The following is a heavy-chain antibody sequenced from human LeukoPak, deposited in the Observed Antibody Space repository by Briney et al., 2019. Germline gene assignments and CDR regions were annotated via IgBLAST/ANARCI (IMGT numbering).Heavy chain of an antibody. D-gene: IGHD3-3*01. CDR1: GFTFSDYY. J-gene: IGHJ4*02. V-gene: IGHV3-11*01. Sequence: PGGSLRLSCAASGFTFSDYYMSWIRQAPGKGLEWGSYISSSGSSIYYADSVKGRFTISRDNAKNSLYLQMDSLRAEDTAVYYCARDVNFWSGYDYWGQGTLVTVSS. CDR2: ISSSGSSI. CDR3: ARDVNFWSGYDY.